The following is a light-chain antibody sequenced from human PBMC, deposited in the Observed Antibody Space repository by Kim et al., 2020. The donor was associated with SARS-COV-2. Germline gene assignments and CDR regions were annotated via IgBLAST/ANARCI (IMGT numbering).Light chain of an antibody. V-gene: IGLV1-40*01. J-gene: IGLJ3*02. Sequence: QRVTISWTGSSSNIGAHYDVHWDQQLPGTAPKLLIYGNNNRPSGVPDRFSGSKSGTSASLAITGLQAEDEADYYCQSYDISLSASVFGGGTKLTVL. CDR1: SSNIGAHYD. CDR3: QSYDISLSASV. CDR2: GNN.